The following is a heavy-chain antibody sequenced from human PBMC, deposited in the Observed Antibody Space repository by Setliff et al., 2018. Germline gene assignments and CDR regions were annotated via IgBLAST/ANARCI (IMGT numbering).Heavy chain of an antibody. CDR2: INPNSGGT. CDR1: GYTFTGYY. D-gene: IGHD2-2*01. J-gene: IGHJ6*02. Sequence: ASVKVSCKASGYTFTGYYMHWVRRAPGQGLEWMGWINPNSGGTNYAQKFQGRVTMTRDTSISTAYMELSRLRSDDTAVYYCAREIRVVVPAAPRYYGMDVWGQRTTVTVSS. CDR3: AREIRVVVPAAPRYYGMDV. V-gene: IGHV1-2*02.